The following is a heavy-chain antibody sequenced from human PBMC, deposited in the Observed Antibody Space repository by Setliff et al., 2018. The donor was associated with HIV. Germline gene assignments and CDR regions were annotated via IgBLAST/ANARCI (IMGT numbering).Heavy chain of an antibody. CDR3: ARDSGYSGYVDY. CDR2: INHSGST. J-gene: IGHJ4*02. CDR1: GGSISSDNW. D-gene: IGHD5-12*01. V-gene: IGHV4-4*02. Sequence: PSETLSLTCAVSGGSISSDNWWTWVRQPPGKGLEWIGEINHSGSTNYNPSLKSRVTISVDTSKNQFSLKLSSVTAADTAVYYCARDSGYSGYVDYWGQGTLVTV.